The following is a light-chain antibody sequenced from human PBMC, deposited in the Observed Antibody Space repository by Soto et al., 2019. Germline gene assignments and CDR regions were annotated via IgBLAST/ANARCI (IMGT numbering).Light chain of an antibody. CDR2: DVS. V-gene: IGKV1-5*01. Sequence: DIQMTQSPSTLSASVGDTVTITCRASQSVSDSLAWYQVKPGEAPKLLIFDVSNLETGVPSRFSGSGSGTEFSLTIRGLQPDDFATYYCQQSHTTPTTFGQGTRVDIK. CDR1: QSVSDS. CDR3: QQSHTTPTT. J-gene: IGKJ5*01.